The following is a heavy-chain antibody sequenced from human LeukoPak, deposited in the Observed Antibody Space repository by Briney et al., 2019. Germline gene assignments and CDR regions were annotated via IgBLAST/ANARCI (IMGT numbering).Heavy chain of an antibody. CDR3: ASEGAFYGSSGYLGY. V-gene: IGHV3-23*01. CDR1: GVTLSSDA. Sequence: GGSLRLSCAASGVTLSSDAMSWVRQAPGEGLEWVSAISGSGGSTYYADSVKGRFTISRDNSKKTQYLQMNRLRDADTGVYYCASEGAFYGSSGYLGYWGQSPLVPVPS. J-gene: IGHJ1*01. CDR2: ISGSGGST. D-gene: IGHD3-22*01.